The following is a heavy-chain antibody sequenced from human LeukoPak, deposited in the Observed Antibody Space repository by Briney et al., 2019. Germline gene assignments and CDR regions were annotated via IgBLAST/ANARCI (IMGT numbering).Heavy chain of an antibody. CDR2: INHSRST. D-gene: IGHD3-9*01. V-gene: IGHV4-34*01. CDR1: GGSFSGYY. CDR3: ASGRLRYFDWLLYYFDY. J-gene: IGHJ4*02. Sequence: PSETLSLTCAVYGGSFSGYYWSWIRQPPGKGLEWIGEINHSRSTNYNPSLKSRVTISVDTSKNQFSLKLSSVTAADTAVYYCASGRLRYFDWLLYYFDYWGQGTLVTVSS.